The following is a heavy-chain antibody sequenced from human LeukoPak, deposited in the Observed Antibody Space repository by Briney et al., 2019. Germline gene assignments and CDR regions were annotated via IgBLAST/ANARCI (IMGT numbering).Heavy chain of an antibody. J-gene: IGHJ4*02. Sequence: ASVKVSCKASGYSFTSYAMNWVRQAPGQRLEWMGWIYGDNGNTKYSQEFQGRVTITRDTSASTAYMELNSLRAEDTAVYYCAKNAYYGGNSAMDYWGQGTLVTVSS. D-gene: IGHD4-23*01. CDR1: GYSFTSYA. V-gene: IGHV1-3*03. CDR3: AKNAYYGGNSAMDY. CDR2: IYGDNGNT.